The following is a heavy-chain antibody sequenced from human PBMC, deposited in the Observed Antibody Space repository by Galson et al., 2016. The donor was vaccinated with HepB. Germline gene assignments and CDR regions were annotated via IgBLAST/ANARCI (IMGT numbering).Heavy chain of an antibody. J-gene: IGHJ6*02. Sequence: SVKVSCKASSGGTFSNNAISWVRLAPGQGLEWMGGIIPIFDITNYAQKFQGTVTITADESTSTAYMELSSLRSEDTAVYYCASSLMARGVIITFGMDVWGQGTTVTVSS. CDR3: ASSLMARGVIITFGMDV. D-gene: IGHD3-10*01. CDR1: GGTFSNNA. CDR2: IIPIFDIT. V-gene: IGHV1-69*13.